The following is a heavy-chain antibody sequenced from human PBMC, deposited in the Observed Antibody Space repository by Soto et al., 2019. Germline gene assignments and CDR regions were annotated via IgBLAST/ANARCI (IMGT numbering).Heavy chain of an antibody. Sequence: DLVESGGGVVQPGMSLRLSCAASGFTFNSFGMHWVRQAPGKGLEWVAVTWHDGSNKYYADSVKGRFTISRDKSRNILYLQMNSLRAEDTAGYYCASDSDPTYCSVPVCTDDVDFWGQGTLVTVSS. J-gene: IGHJ4*02. CDR3: ASDSDPTYCSVPVCTDDVDF. D-gene: IGHD2-15*01. CDR1: GFTFNSFG. V-gene: IGHV3-33*01. CDR2: TWHDGSNK.